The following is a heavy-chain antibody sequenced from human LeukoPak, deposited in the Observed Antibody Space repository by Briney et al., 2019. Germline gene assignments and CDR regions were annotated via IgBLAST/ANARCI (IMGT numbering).Heavy chain of an antibody. D-gene: IGHD6-13*01. CDR2: IYYSGST. V-gene: IGHV4-59*01. Sequence: SETLSLTCTVSGGSISSYYWSWIRQPPGKGLEWIGYIYYSGSTNYNPSLKSRVTISVDTSKNQFSLKLSSVTAADTAVYYCARVRQLVPLYYYYGMDVWGQGTTVTVSS. CDR1: GGSISSYY. J-gene: IGHJ6*02. CDR3: ARVRQLVPLYYYYGMDV.